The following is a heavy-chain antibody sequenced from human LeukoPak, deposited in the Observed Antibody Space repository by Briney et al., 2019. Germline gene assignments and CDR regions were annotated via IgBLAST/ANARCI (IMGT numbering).Heavy chain of an antibody. V-gene: IGHV3-21*01. CDR1: GFTFSSYS. J-gene: IGHJ3*02. CDR2: ISSSSSYI. D-gene: IGHD6-13*01. Sequence: GGSLRLSCAASGFTFSSYSMNWVRQAPGKGLEWVSSISSSSSYIYYADSVKGRFTISRDNAKNSLYLQMNSLRAEDTAVYYCAGGAAPTDDVFDIWGKGKMATVSP. CDR3: AGGAAPTDDVFDI.